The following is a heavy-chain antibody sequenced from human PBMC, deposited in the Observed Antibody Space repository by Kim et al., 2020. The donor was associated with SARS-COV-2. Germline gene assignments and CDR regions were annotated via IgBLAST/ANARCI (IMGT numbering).Heavy chain of an antibody. CDR3: ARGSGIAAAGTGDY. Sequence: SETLSLTCAVYGGSFSGYYWSWIRQPPGKGLEWIGEINHSGSTNYNPSLKSRVTISVDTSKNQFSLKLSSVTAADTAVYYCARGSGIAAAGTGDYWGQGTLVTVSS. J-gene: IGHJ4*02. D-gene: IGHD6-13*01. V-gene: IGHV4-34*01. CDR2: INHSGST. CDR1: GGSFSGYY.